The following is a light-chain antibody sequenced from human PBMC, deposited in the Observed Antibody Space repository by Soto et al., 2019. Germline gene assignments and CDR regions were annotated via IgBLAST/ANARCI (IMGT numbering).Light chain of an antibody. V-gene: IGKV3-15*01. CDR1: QSVSSN. CDR3: QHYNNWWT. CDR2: GAS. Sequence: EIVMTQSPATLSVSPGERATLSCRASQSVSSNLAWYQQKPGQAPRLLLYGASTRATGIPARFSGSGSGTAFTLTIISLQSEDFAVYYCQHYNNWWTFGQGTKVEIK. J-gene: IGKJ1*01.